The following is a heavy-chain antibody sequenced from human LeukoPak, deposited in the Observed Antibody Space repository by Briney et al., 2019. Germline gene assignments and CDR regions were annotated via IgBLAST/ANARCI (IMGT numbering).Heavy chain of an antibody. CDR3: ARGGYGSGSYKSTVPSAEYFQH. CDR2: INHSGST. V-gene: IGHV4-34*01. J-gene: IGHJ1*01. D-gene: IGHD1-26*01. Sequence: SETLSLTCAVYGGSLSGYYWSWIRPPPGKGLEWIGEINHSGSTNYNPSLKSRVTISVDTSKNQFSLKLSSVTAADTAVYYCARGGYGSGSYKSTVPSAEYFQHWGQGTLVTVSS. CDR1: GGSLSGYY.